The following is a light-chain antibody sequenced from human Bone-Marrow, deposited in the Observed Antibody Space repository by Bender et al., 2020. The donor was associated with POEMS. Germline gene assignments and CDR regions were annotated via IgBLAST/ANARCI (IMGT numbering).Light chain of an antibody. CDR2: LNSDGSH. J-gene: IGLJ1*01. Sequence: QLVLTQSPSASASLGASVKLTCTLSSGHSSYAIAWHQQQPEKGPRYLMKLNSDGSHSKGEGIPDRFSGSSSGAERYLTISSLQSEDEADYYCQTWGTGIGVFGTGTKVTVL. CDR1: SGHSSYA. V-gene: IGLV4-69*01. CDR3: QTWGTGIGV.